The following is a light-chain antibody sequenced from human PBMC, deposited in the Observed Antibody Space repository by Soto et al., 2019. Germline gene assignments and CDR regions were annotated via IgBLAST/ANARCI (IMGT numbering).Light chain of an antibody. CDR1: QSVSSY. Sequence: EIVLTQSPATLSLSPGERATLSCRASQSVSSYLAWYQQKPGQAPRLLIYDTSKRTTGNPARFSGSGPGTDFTLAISSLEPEDFAVYYCQQRTNWPRSFTFGPGTKVDIK. CDR3: QQRTNWPRSFT. J-gene: IGKJ3*01. CDR2: DTS. V-gene: IGKV3-11*01.